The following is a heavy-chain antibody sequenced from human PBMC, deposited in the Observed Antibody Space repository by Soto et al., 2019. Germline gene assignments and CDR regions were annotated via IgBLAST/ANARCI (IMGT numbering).Heavy chain of an antibody. Sequence: PGGSLRLSCAASGFTFSSYSMNWVRQAPGKGLEWVSYVSSSSSTIYYADSVKGRFTISRDNAKNSLYLQMNSLRDEDTAVYYCARDPRTSIVVVVAAPYYFDYWGQGTLVTVSS. D-gene: IGHD2-15*01. CDR3: ARDPRTSIVVVVAAPYYFDY. CDR2: VSSSSSTI. J-gene: IGHJ4*02. CDR1: GFTFSSYS. V-gene: IGHV3-48*02.